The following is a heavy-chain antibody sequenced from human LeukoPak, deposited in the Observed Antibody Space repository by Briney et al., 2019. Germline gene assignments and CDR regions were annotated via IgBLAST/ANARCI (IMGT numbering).Heavy chain of an antibody. J-gene: IGHJ4*02. CDR2: ISYDESNK. V-gene: IGHV3-30-3*01. Sequence: GRSLRLSCAASGFTFSSYTMHWVRQAPGKGPQWVAVISYDESNKYYADSVKGRFTISRDNSKNTVYLQMNSLRAEDTALYYCARSSVGGSHWYFDYWGQGTLVTVSS. CDR1: GFTFSSYT. D-gene: IGHD1-26*01. CDR3: ARSSVGGSHWYFDY.